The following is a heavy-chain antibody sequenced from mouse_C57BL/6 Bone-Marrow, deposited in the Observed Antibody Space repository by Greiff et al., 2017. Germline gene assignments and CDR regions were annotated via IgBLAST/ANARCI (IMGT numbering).Heavy chain of an antibody. CDR2: IYPRDGST. Sequence: QVQLQQSGPELVKPGASVKLSCKASGYTFTSYDINWVKQRPGQGLEWIGWIYPRDGSTKYNAKFKGKATLTVDTSSSTAYMELHSLTSEDSAVYFCDRGSLYYDYDLYAMDYGGRGTAVTVTA. CDR3: DRGSLYYDYDLYAMDY. CDR1: GYTFTSYD. J-gene: IGHJ4*01. V-gene: IGHV1-85*01. D-gene: IGHD2-4*01.